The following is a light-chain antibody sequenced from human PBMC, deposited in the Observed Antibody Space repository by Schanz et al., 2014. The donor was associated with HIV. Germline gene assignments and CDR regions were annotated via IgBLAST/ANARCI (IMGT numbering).Light chain of an antibody. CDR1: SSNIGAGYD. CDR3: QSFDSSLNGVV. CDR2: GQN. V-gene: IGLV1-40*01. Sequence: QSVLAQPPSVSGAPGQRVTISCTGTSSNIGAGYDVHWYQLLPGTAPRLLVYGQNERPSGVPDRFTGSQSGTSASLAISGLQAEDEADYFCQSFDSSLNGVVFGGGTKLTVL. J-gene: IGLJ3*02.